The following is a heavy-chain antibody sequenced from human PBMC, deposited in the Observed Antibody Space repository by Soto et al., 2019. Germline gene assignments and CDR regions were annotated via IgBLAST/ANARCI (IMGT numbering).Heavy chain of an antibody. CDR1: GFIFSSYA. CDR2: IRNSGGST. D-gene: IGHD2-2*01. Sequence: PGGSLRLSCAASGFIFSSYAMNWVRQAPGKGLEWVSGIRNSGGSTNYADSVKGRFTISRDNSKNTLYLQMSSLRVEDTAVYYCAKDAGVVPAATFDQWGQGTLVTVSS. J-gene: IGHJ4*02. CDR3: AKDAGVVPAATFDQ. V-gene: IGHV3-23*01.